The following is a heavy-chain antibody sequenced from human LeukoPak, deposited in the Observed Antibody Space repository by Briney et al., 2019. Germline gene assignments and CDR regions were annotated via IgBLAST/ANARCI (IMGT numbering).Heavy chain of an antibody. Sequence: GSLRLSCAASGFTFSSHAMGWVRQAPGKGLEWVSSITGSGGSTYYGDSVKGRFTISRDNSKNTLYLQMNSLRAEDTAVYYCASARWPTIAVWGQGTTVTVSS. CDR1: GFTFSSHA. D-gene: IGHD2-15*01. V-gene: IGHV3-23*01. J-gene: IGHJ6*02. CDR2: ITGSGGST. CDR3: ASARWPTIAV.